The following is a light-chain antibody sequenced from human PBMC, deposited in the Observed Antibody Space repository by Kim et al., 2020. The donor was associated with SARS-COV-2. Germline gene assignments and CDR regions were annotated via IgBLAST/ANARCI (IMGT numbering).Light chain of an antibody. J-gene: IGKJ1*01. CDR3: QQDSTSLLT. V-gene: IGKV3-20*01. Sequence: EIVLTQSPATLSLSPGERATLSCRASQSVISSYLAWYQQKPGQPPRLLIYGASNRATGIPDRFRGSGSGTDFTLTISRLESEDLAVYYWQQDSTSLLTFGQGTKVDIK. CDR1: QSVISSY. CDR2: GAS.